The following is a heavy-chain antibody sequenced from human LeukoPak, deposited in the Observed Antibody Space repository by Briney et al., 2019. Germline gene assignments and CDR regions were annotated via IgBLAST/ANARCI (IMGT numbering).Heavy chain of an antibody. D-gene: IGHD3-10*01. CDR3: ANKVVRGVIMGGSDY. CDR1: GYTFTSYG. Sequence: ASVKVSCKASGYTFTSYGISWVRQAPGQGLEWMGWFSAYNGNTNYAQKLQGRVTMTTDTSTSTAYMELRSLRSDDTAVYYCANKVVRGVIMGGSDYWGQGTLLTVSS. J-gene: IGHJ4*02. V-gene: IGHV1-18*01. CDR2: FSAYNGNT.